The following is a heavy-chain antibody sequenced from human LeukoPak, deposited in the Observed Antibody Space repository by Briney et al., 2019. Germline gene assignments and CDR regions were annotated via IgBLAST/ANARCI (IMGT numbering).Heavy chain of an antibody. CDR2: ISCSSSTI. Sequence: GGSLRLSCAASGFTFSSYNMNWVRQAPGKGLEWVSYISCSSSTIYYADSVKGRFTISRHNAKNSLYLQMNGLRDEDTAVYYCGLQIDYWGQGMLVTVSS. CDR1: GFTFSSYN. D-gene: IGHD5-24*01. CDR3: GLQIDY. J-gene: IGHJ4*02. V-gene: IGHV3-48*02.